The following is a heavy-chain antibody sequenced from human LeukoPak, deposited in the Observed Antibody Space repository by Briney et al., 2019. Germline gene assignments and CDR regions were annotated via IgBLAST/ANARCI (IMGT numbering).Heavy chain of an antibody. CDR2: IKQSGSNK. CDR1: GFTFSSYC. CDR3: ARDWGYYDFDL. Sequence: GGSLRLSCAASGFTFSSYCMNWVRQAPGKGLEWVASIKQSGSNKYYADSVKGRFTVSRDNAKNSLFLQMNSLRAEDTALYYCARDWGYYDFDLWGQGTMVSVSS. V-gene: IGHV3-7*01. D-gene: IGHD2-15*01. J-gene: IGHJ3*01.